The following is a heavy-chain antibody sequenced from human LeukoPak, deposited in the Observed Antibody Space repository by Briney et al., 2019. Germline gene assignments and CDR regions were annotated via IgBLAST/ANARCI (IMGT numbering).Heavy chain of an antibody. J-gene: IGHJ4*02. Sequence: SETLFLTCTASGGSISSYYWSWIRQPAGKGLEWIGRFYTSGSTNYNPSLKSRVTMSADTSKNQFSLKLSSVTAADTAVYYCARGAGSSWYYFDYWGQGTLVTVSS. D-gene: IGHD6-13*01. CDR2: FYTSGST. CDR3: ARGAGSSWYYFDY. V-gene: IGHV4-4*07. CDR1: GGSISSYY.